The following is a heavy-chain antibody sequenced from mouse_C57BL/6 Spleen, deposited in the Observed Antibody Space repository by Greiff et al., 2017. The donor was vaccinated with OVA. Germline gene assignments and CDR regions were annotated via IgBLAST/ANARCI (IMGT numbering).Heavy chain of an antibody. J-gene: IGHJ3*01. CDR1: GFNIKDYY. CDR3: TSYYYGSSSSAWFAY. V-gene: IGHV14-1*01. D-gene: IGHD1-1*01. CDR2: IDPEDGDT. Sequence: VQLKESGAELVRPGASVKLSCTASGFNIKDYYMHWVKQRPEQGLEWIGRIDPEDGDTEYAPKFQGKATMTADTSSNTAYLQLSSLTSEDTAVYYCTSYYYGSSSSAWFAYWGQGTLVTVSA.